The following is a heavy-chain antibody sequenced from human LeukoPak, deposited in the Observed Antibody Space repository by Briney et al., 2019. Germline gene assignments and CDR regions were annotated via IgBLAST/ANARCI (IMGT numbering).Heavy chain of an antibody. CDR1: GFTVSSNY. Sequence: PRGSLRLSCAASGFTVSSNYMTWVRQAPGKGLEWVSSISVASDSTYYADSVKGRFTISRDNSKSTLYLQMNNLRGEDTAIYYCATLYDTRTWGQGTLVTVSS. D-gene: IGHD3-9*01. CDR2: ISVASDST. J-gene: IGHJ4*02. CDR3: ATLYDTRT. V-gene: IGHV3-23*01.